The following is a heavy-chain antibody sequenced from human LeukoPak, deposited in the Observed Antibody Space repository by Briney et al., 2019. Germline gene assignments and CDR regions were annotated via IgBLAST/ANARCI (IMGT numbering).Heavy chain of an antibody. CDR3: ARDLGELSSNYYYYYMDV. CDR2: IYTSGST. Sequence: SQTLSLTCTVSGGSISSGSYYWSWIRQPAGKGLEWIGRIYTSGSTNYNPSLKSRVTISVDTSKNQFSLKLSSVTAADTAVYYCARDLGELSSNYYYYYMDVWGKGTTVTVSS. CDR1: GGSISSGSYY. V-gene: IGHV4-61*02. D-gene: IGHD3-16*02. J-gene: IGHJ6*03.